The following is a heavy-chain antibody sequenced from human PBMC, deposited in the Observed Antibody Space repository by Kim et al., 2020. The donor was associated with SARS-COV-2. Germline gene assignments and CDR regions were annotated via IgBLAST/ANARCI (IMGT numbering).Heavy chain of an antibody. V-gene: IGHV3-7*01. CDR2: IKQDGNEK. CDR1: GFTFNTYW. CDR3: GVYPHKRNDAFGI. Sequence: GGSLRLSCVASGFTFNTYWMSWVRQAPGKGLEWVANIKQDGNEKYYVDSVKGRFTISRDNAKNSVSLQMNSLKAEDTAVYYCGVYPHKRNDAFGIWGQGTMVTVSS. D-gene: IGHD2-8*01. J-gene: IGHJ3*02.